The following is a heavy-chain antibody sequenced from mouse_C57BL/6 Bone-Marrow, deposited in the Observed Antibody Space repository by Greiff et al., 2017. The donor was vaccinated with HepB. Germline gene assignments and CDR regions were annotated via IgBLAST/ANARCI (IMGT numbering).Heavy chain of an antibody. J-gene: IGHJ3*01. D-gene: IGHD4-1*02. CDR2: IYPRSGNT. CDR3: AGEATGTLAY. V-gene: IGHV1-81*01. CDR1: GYTFTSYG. Sequence: VQLQESGAELARPGASVKLSCKASGYTFTSYGISWVKQRTGQGLEWIGEIYPRSGNTYYNEKFKGKATLTADKSSSTAYMELRSLTSEDSAVYFCAGEATGTLAYWGQGTLVTVSA.